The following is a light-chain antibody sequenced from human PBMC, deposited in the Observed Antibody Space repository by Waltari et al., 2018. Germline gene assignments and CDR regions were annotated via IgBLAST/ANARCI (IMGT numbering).Light chain of an antibody. CDR2: DVS. CDR3: SSYTSSSTWV. J-gene: IGLJ3*02. CDR1: SSDVGAYNY. Sequence: QSALTQPASVSGSPGQSITISCTGTSSDVGAYNYVSWYQQHPGQAPKLMIYDVSKRPSGVSNRFSGSKSGNTASLTISGLPAEDEADYYCSSYTSSSTWVFGGGTKLTVL. V-gene: IGLV2-14*01.